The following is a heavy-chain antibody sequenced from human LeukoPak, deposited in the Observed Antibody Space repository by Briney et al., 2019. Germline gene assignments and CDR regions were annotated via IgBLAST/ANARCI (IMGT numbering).Heavy chain of an antibody. V-gene: IGHV1-24*01. J-gene: IGHJ4*02. CDR2: FDPEDGET. CDR1: GYTLTELS. CDR3: ARDLLGWYTRGVGY. Sequence: GASVKVSCKVSGYTLTELSMHWVRQAPGKGLEWMGGFDPEDGETIYAQKFQGRVTMTRDMSTSTVYMELSSLRSEDTAVYYCARDLLGWYTRGVGYWGQGTLVTVSS. D-gene: IGHD3/OR15-3a*01.